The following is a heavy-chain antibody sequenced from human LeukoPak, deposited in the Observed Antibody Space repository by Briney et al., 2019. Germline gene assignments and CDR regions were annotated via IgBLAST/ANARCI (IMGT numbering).Heavy chain of an antibody. CDR2: ISGSGGST. J-gene: IGHJ4*02. V-gene: IGHV3-23*01. CDR1: EFTFSMFA. Sequence: PGGSLRLSCAASEFTFSMFAMSWVRQAPGKGLEWVSSISGSGGSTYYADSVKGRFTISRDNSKSTLYLQMHSLRAEDTAVYYCAKDEVYGADSPFHYWGQGTLVTVSS. CDR3: AKDEVYGADSPFHY. D-gene: IGHD4-23*01.